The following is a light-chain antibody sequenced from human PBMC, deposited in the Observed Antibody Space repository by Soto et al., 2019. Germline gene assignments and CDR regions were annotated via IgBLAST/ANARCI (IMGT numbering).Light chain of an antibody. V-gene: IGKV1-5*03. Sequence: DIEITQSPSTLSASVGDRVTMPCRASQTISSWLAWYQQKPGKAPKLLIYKASSSESGVPSRLSGSGSGTEFTLSIRSLQPDDSATYYCQQYNSYSTFGQGTRLEIK. CDR3: QQYNSYST. CDR1: QTISSW. CDR2: KAS. J-gene: IGKJ5*01.